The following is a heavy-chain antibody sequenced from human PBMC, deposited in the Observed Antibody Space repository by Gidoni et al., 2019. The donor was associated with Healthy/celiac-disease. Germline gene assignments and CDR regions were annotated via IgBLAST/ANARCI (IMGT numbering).Heavy chain of an antibody. J-gene: IGHJ5*02. D-gene: IGHD4-17*01. Sequence: QVQLQESGPGLVKPSQTLSLTCTVSGGAISSGDYYWSWLRQPPGKGLEWIGYIYYSGSTYYNPSLKSRVTIAVDTSKNQFSLKLSSVTAADTAVYYCARDRGGYGDLNWFDPWGQGTLVTVSS. CDR3: ARDRGGYGDLNWFDP. V-gene: IGHV4-30-4*01. CDR2: IYYSGST. CDR1: GGAISSGDYY.